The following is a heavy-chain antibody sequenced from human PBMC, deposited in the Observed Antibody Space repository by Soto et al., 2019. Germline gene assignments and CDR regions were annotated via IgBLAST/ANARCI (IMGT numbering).Heavy chain of an antibody. Sequence: SETLSLTCTVSGGSISSGDYYWSWIRQPPGKGLEWIGYIYYSGSTYYNPSLKSRVTISVDTSKNRFSLKLSSVTAADTAVYYCARDGSGSYYYYYGMDVWGQGTTVTVSS. CDR1: GGSISSGDYY. J-gene: IGHJ6*02. CDR2: IYYSGST. V-gene: IGHV4-30-4*01. D-gene: IGHD3-10*01. CDR3: ARDGSGSYYYYYGMDV.